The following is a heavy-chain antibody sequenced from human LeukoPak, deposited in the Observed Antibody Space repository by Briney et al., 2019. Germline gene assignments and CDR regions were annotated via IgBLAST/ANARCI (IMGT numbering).Heavy chain of an antibody. V-gene: IGHV3-23*01. J-gene: IGHJ4*02. Sequence: PGGSLRLSCVASGFTFSNYAMSWVRQAPGKGLEWVSAISGSGGSTYYADSVKGRFTISRDNSKNTLYLQMNSLRAEDTAVYYCAKDLGGGLQQLVLFDFDYWGQGTLVTVSS. CDR2: ISGSGGST. D-gene: IGHD6-13*01. CDR1: GFTFSNYA. CDR3: AKDLGGGLQQLVLFDFDY.